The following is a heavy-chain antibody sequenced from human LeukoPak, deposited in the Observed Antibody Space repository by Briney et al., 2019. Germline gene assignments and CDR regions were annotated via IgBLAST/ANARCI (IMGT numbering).Heavy chain of an antibody. V-gene: IGHV3-23*01. CDR1: GLTFSTYS. CDR3: AKDVAPDSGWDLDY. CDR2: IYNSGAKI. D-gene: IGHD6-19*01. J-gene: IGHJ4*02. Sequence: GGSLRLSCAVSGLTFSTYSMTWVRQGPGKGLEWVSSIYNSGAKIFYADSVKGRFTISRDSSKDMLYLQMNSLRVEDTAVYYCAKDVAPDSGWDLDYWGQGTLVTVSS.